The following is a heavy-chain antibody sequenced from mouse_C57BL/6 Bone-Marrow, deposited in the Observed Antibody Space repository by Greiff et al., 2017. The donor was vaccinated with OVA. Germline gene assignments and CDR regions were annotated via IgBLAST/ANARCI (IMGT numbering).Heavy chain of an antibody. CDR2: SRNKANDYTT. D-gene: IGHD1-1*01. J-gene: IGHJ3*01. CDR3: ARADGDYYGSSSSGFAY. CDR1: GFTFSDFY. V-gene: IGHV7-1*01. Sequence: EVKLVESGGGLVQSGRSLRLSCATSGFTFSDFYMEWVRQAPGKGLEWIAASRNKANDYTTEYSASVKGRFIVSRDTSQSILYLQMNALRAEDTAMYYCARADGDYYGSSSSGFAYWGKGTLVTVSA.